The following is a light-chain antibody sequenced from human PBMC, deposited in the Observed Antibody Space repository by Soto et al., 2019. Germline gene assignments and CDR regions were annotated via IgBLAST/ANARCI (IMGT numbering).Light chain of an antibody. V-gene: IGKV3-20*01. Sequence: EIVLTQSPGTLSLSPGERATLSCRASQSVSSSYLAWYQQKPGQAPRLLIYGASSRATGIPDRFSGSGSGTDFTLTISRLEPEDCAVYYCQQYGSSPRLTFGGGTKVESK. CDR3: QQYGSSPRLT. J-gene: IGKJ4*01. CDR2: GAS. CDR1: QSVSSSY.